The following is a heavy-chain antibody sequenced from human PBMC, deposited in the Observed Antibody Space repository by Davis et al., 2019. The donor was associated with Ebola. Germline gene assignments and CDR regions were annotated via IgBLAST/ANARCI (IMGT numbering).Heavy chain of an antibody. J-gene: IGHJ4*02. D-gene: IGHD3-10*01. V-gene: IGHV1-3*01. CDR1: GYTFTSYA. CDR2: INAGNGNT. CDR3: ARDRGGDYSFDY. Sequence: SVPVSCKASGYTFTSYAMHWVRHAPGQRLEWMGWINAGNGNTKYSQKFQGRVTITRDTSASTAYMELSSLRSEDTSVYYCARDRGGDYSFDYWGQGTLVTVSS.